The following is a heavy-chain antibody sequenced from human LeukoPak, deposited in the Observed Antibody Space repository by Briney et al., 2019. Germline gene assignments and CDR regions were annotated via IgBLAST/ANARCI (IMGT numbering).Heavy chain of an antibody. CDR1: GFTFSNYW. CDR2: INSDGSDT. Sequence: PGGSLRLSCAVSGFTFSNYWMHWVRQVPGEGPVWVSDINSDGSDTTYADSVKGRFTISRDNAKDTLYLQMDSLRAEDTAVYYCARSGSGYSHYYYMDVWGKGTTVTVSS. CDR3: ARSGSGYSHYYYMDV. D-gene: IGHD1-26*01. J-gene: IGHJ6*03. V-gene: IGHV3-74*01.